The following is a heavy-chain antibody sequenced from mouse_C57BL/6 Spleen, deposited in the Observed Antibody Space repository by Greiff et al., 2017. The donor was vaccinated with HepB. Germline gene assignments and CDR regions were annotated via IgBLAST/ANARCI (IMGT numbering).Heavy chain of an antibody. D-gene: IGHD1-1*01. CDR1: GYTFTDYN. J-gene: IGHJ2*01. V-gene: IGHV1-22*01. CDR2: INPNNGGT. CDR3: SRSPYYYGSSYLDY. Sequence: EVQLQQSGPELVKPGASVKMSCKASGYTFTDYNMHWVKQSHGKSLEWIGYINPNNGGTSYNQKFKGKATLTVNKSSSTAYMELRRLTSEDSAGYYGSRSPYYYGSSYLDYWGQGTTLTVSS.